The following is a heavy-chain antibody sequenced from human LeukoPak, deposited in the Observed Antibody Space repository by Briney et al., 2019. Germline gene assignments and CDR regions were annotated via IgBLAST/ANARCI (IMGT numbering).Heavy chain of an antibody. J-gene: IGHJ3*01. D-gene: IGHD6-6*01. CDR2: IKQDGSEK. CDR3: ARGSTHAFGL. V-gene: IGHV3-7*05. CDR1: GFIFSNYW. Sequence: GGSLRLSCSASGFIFSNYWMTWVRQAPGKGLEWVANIKQDGSEKYYVDSVKGRFTISRDNSKNTLYLQMNSLRAEDTAVYYCARGSTHAFGLWGQGTMVTVSS.